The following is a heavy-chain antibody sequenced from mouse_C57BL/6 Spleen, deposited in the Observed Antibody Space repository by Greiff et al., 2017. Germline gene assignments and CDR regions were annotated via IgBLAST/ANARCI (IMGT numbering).Heavy chain of an antibody. D-gene: IGHD1-1*01. Sequence: QVQLQQPGAELVRPGSSVKLSCKASGYTFTSYWMHWVKQRPIQGLEWIGNIDPSDSETHYNQKFKDKATLTVDKSSSTAYMQRSSLTSEDSAVYYCASLLYYYGSSYAGYFDVWGTGTTVTVSS. CDR3: ASLLYYYGSSYAGYFDV. J-gene: IGHJ1*03. CDR1: GYTFTSYW. V-gene: IGHV1-52*01. CDR2: IDPSDSET.